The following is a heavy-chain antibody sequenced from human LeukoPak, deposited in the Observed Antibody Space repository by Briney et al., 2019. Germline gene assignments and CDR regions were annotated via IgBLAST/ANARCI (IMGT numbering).Heavy chain of an antibody. Sequence: PSETLSLTCTVSGGSVGSGAYYWSWIRQHPGKGLEWIGYIYYSGSTKYNPSLKSRATISEDTSKNQFSLKLSSVTAADTAVYYCATGSHYFDYWGQGTLVTVSS. CDR1: GGSVGSGAYY. CDR2: IYYSGST. D-gene: IGHD1-26*01. CDR3: ATGSHYFDY. V-gene: IGHV4-61*08. J-gene: IGHJ4*02.